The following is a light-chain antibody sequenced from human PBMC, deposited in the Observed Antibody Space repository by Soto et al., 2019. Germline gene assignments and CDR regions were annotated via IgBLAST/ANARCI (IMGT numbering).Light chain of an antibody. CDR3: QQYNNWPPFT. CDR2: AAS. CDR1: QGINTF. Sequence: TQSAASLSASLGDRVTLPWRASQGINTFLAWYQQKAGKAPKLLVYAASTRATGIPARFSGSGSGTDFTLTISSLEPEDFAVYYCQQYNNWPPFTFGQGTRLEIK. J-gene: IGKJ5*01. V-gene: IGKV3-15*01.